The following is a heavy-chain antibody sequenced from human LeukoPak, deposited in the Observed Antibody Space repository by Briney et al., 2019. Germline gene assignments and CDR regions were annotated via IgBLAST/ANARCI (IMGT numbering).Heavy chain of an antibody. D-gene: IGHD4-11*01. CDR1: GFTFSNVW. J-gene: IGHJ4*02. CDR2: IKSKSDGGAT. Sequence: GGSLRLTCAASGFTFSNVWMNWVRQAPGKGLEWVGRIKSKSDGGATHYAAPVEGRFTVSRDDSKNTLYLQMNSLKAEDTAVYYCTTEVTTAADYWGQGTLITVSS. CDR3: TTEVTTAADY. V-gene: IGHV3-15*01.